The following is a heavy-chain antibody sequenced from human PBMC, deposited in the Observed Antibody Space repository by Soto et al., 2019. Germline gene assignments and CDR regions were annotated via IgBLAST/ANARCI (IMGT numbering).Heavy chain of an antibody. V-gene: IGHV4-39*01. D-gene: IGHD3-22*01. CDR3: ASLKMYYYDSSGYGRYYYYGMDV. CDR2: IYYSGST. CDR1: GGSISSSSYY. Sequence: SETLSLTCTVSGGSISSSSYYWGWIRQPPGKGLEWIGSIYYSGSTYYNPSLKSRVTISVDTSKNQFSLKLSSATAADTAVYYCASLKMYYYDSSGYGRYYYYGMDVWGQGTTVTVSS. J-gene: IGHJ6*02.